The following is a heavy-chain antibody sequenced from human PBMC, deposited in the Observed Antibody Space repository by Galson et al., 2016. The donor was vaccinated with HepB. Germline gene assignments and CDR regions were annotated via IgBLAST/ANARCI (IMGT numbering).Heavy chain of an antibody. J-gene: IGHJ5*02. Sequence: SETLSLTCTVSGGSVSSGSYSRSWFRQPPGKAPQWIAYIFYNGIINYNPSLKSRATISLDTSRNQFSLILKSVTAADTAVYYCARGYGWAWGQVTLVTVSS. CDR3: ARGYGWA. D-gene: IGHD3-10*01. CDR2: IFYNGII. V-gene: IGHV4-61*01. CDR1: GGSVSSGSYS.